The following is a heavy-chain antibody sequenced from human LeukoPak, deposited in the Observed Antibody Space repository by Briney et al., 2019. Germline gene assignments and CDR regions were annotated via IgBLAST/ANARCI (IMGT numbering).Heavy chain of an antibody. J-gene: IGHJ4*02. CDR1: GYTFTGYY. CDR2: INPNSGGT. V-gene: IGHV1-2*02. D-gene: IGHD5-12*01. Sequence: ASVKVSCKASGYTFTGYYMHWVRQAPGQGLEWMGWINPNSGGTNYAQKFQGRVTMTRDTSISTAYMELSRLRSDDTAVYYCARVSGYDSEGFDYWGQGTLVTVSS. CDR3: ARVSGYDSEGFDY.